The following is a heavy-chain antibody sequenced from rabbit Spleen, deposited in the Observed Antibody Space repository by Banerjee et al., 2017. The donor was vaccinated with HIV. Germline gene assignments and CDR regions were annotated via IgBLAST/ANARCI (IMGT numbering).Heavy chain of an antibody. D-gene: IGHD1-1*01. V-gene: IGHV1S40*01. CDR3: ARDTSSSFSSYGMDL. CDR2: VYGGSSGST. J-gene: IGHJ6*01. CDR1: GFSFSSSYY. Sequence: QSLEESGGDLVKPGASLTLTCTASGFSFSSSYYMCWVRQAPGKGLEWIGCVYGGSSGSTYYASWAKGRFTISKTSSTTVTLQMTSLTAADTATYFCARDTSSSFSSYGMDLWGPGTLVTVS.